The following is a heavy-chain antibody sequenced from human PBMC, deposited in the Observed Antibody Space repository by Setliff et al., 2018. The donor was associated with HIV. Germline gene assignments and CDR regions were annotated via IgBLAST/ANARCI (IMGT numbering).Heavy chain of an antibody. CDR1: GGTFSGHY. CDR2: IHPSGNT. V-gene: IGHV4-34*01. Sequence: PSETLSLTCAVYGGTFSGHYWSWIRQPPGQGLDWIGEIHPSGNTYYNPSLQSRVTISVDTSKNQFSLNLSSVTAADTAVYYCARGLDSAKIHYWGQGTLVTGSS. J-gene: IGHJ4*02. D-gene: IGHD6-25*01. CDR3: ARGLDSAKIHY.